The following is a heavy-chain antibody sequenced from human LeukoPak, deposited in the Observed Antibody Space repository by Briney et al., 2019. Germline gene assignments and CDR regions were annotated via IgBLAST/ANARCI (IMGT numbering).Heavy chain of an antibody. CDR3: ARESGYYDSGGYFDY. CDR2: IYSGGST. CDR1: GFTVSGKY. D-gene: IGHD3-22*01. Sequence: SGGSLRLSCAASGFTVSGKYMSWVRQAPGKGLEWVSVIYSGGSTYYADSVKGRFTISRDNSKNTLYLQMNSLGAEDTAVYYCARESGYYDSGGYFDYWGQGTLVTVSS. J-gene: IGHJ4*02. V-gene: IGHV3-53*01.